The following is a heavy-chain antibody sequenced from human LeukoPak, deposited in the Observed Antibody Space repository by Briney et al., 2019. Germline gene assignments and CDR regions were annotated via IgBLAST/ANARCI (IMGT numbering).Heavy chain of an antibody. V-gene: IGHV3-48*01. CDR3: ASLSFDY. Sequence: GGSLRLSCAASGFTFSSYSMNWVRQAPGKGLEWVSYISSSSTIYYADSVKGRFTISRDNAKNSLYLQMNSLRAEDTAVYHCASLSFDYWGQGTLVTVSS. J-gene: IGHJ4*02. CDR2: ISSSSTI. D-gene: IGHD2/OR15-2a*01. CDR1: GFTFSSYS.